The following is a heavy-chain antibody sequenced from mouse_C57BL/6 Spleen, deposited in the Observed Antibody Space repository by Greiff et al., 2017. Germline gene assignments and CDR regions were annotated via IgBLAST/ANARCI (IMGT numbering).Heavy chain of an antibody. CDR3: ARRGFAY. J-gene: IGHJ3*01. Sequence: QVQLQQPGAELVMPGASVKLSCKASGYTFTSYWMHWVKQRPGQGLEWIGEIEPSDSYTNYNQKFKGKSTLTVDKSSSTAYMQLSSLTSEDSAVYYCARRGFAYWGQGTLVTVSA. CDR1: GYTFTSYW. V-gene: IGHV1-69*01. CDR2: IEPSDSYT.